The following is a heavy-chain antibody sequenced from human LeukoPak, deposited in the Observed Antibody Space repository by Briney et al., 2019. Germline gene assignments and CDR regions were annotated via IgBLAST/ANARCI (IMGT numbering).Heavy chain of an antibody. J-gene: IGHJ4*02. D-gene: IGHD3-10*01. V-gene: IGHV3-30*18. Sequence: GRSLRLSCAASGFTFSSYGMHWVRQAPGKGLEWVAVISYDGSNKYYADSVKGRLTISRDNSKTTLYLQMNSLRAEDTAVYYCAKDPYGSGSYPSYWGQGTLVTVSS. CDR1: GFTFSSYG. CDR2: ISYDGSNK. CDR3: AKDPYGSGSYPSY.